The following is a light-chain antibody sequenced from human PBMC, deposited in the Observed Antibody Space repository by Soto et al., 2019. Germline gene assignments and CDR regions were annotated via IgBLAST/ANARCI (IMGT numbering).Light chain of an antibody. CDR1: SSDIGAYNY. V-gene: IGLV2-14*01. J-gene: IGLJ2*01. CDR2: DVS. CDR3: SSYTSSSTLV. Sequence: QSVLTQPASVSGSPGQSITISCTGTSSDIGAYNYVSWYQQHPGKAPELMIYDVSNRPSGVSNRFSGSKSGNTASLTISGTQAEVEADYSCSSYTSSSTLVFGGGTKLTVL.